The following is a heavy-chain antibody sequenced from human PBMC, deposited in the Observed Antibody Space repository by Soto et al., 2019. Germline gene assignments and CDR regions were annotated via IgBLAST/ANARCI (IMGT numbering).Heavy chain of an antibody. CDR1: GFSFSSYA. J-gene: IGHJ4*02. V-gene: IGHV3-23*01. CDR2: ISARGGSS. D-gene: IGHD5-12*01. Sequence: EVQLLESGGGLVQPGGSLRLSCAASGFSFSSYAMVWDRQAPGKGLEWVSVISARGGSSYFADSVKGRFTTSRDNSKNVLSLEMHSLRAEYTATYFCAVGSIEYSASVDNWGQGTLVLVAS. CDR3: AVGSIEYSASVDN.